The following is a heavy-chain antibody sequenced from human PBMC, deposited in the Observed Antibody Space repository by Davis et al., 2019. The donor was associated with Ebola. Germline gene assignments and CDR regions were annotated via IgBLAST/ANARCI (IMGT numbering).Heavy chain of an antibody. D-gene: IGHD1-1*01. CDR1: GYTFTSYA. CDR3: ARAQFPTTSDH. CDR2: INAGNGNT. J-gene: IGHJ4*02. V-gene: IGHV1-3*01. Sequence: ALVKVSCKASGYTFTSYAMHWVRQAPGQRLEWMGWINAGNGNTKYSQKFQGRVTMTTDTSTTTAYMEVGSLRSDDTAVYYCARAQFPTTSDHWGQGTLVTVSS.